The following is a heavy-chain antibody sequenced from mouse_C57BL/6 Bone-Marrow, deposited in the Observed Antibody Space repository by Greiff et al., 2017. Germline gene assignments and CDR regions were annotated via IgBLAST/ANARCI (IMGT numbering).Heavy chain of an antibody. CDR2: INYDGSST. D-gene: IGHD2-4*01. Sequence: EVHLVESEGGLVQPGSSMKLSCTASGFTFSDYYMAWVRQVPEKGLEWVANINYDGSSTYYLDSLKSRFIISRDNAKNILYLQMSSLKSEDTATYYCARGNYDYDEGFDYWGQGTTLTVSS. J-gene: IGHJ2*01. CDR3: ARGNYDYDEGFDY. CDR1: GFTFSDYY. V-gene: IGHV5-16*01.